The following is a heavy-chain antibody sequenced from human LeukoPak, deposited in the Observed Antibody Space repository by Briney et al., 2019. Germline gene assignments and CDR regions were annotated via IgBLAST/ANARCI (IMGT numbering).Heavy chain of an antibody. CDR3: AKRPTVTTDY. J-gene: IGHJ4*02. V-gene: IGHV3-23*01. D-gene: IGHD4-17*01. CDR2: ISGSGGST. Sequence: GGSLRLSCAASGFTFRSYAMSWVRRAPGKGLEGVSAISGSGGSTYYADSVKGRFTISRDNSKNTLYLQMNSLRAEDTAVYYCAKRPTVTTDYWGQGTLVTVSS. CDR1: GFTFRSYA.